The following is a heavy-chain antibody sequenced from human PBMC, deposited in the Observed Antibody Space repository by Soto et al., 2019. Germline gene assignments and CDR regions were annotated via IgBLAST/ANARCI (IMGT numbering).Heavy chain of an antibody. D-gene: IGHD7-27*01. Sequence: QVQLVQSGAEVKKPGASVKVSCKASGYSFSSYGINWVRQAPGQGLEWMGWISAYNGNTNYAQKLRGRATMTTDTSTSAADMELGSLRSDDTAVYYCARGETRVVTNWGFDYWGQGTLVTVSS. V-gene: IGHV1-18*01. CDR1: GYSFSSYG. CDR2: ISAYNGNT. J-gene: IGHJ4*02. CDR3: ARGETRVVTNWGFDY.